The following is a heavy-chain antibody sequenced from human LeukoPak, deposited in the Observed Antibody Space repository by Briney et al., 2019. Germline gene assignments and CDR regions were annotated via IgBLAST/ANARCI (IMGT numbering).Heavy chain of an antibody. D-gene: IGHD3-10*01. CDR2: IKQDGSEK. V-gene: IGHV3-7*01. Sequence: GGSLRLSCAASEFTFSSYWMSWVRQAPGKGLEWVASIKQDGSEKYYVDSVKGRVTISRDNSKNTVSLQMNSLRVEDTAVYYCARTRSYSFDYWGQGTLVTVSS. CDR1: EFTFSSYW. CDR3: ARTRSYSFDY. J-gene: IGHJ4*02.